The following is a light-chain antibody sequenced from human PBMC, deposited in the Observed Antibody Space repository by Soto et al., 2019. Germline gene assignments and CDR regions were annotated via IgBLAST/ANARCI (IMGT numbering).Light chain of an antibody. CDR3: QQYDNLPLS. CDR2: DAS. Sequence: DIQMTQSPSFLSASVGDRVTITCQASQDITNSLNWYQQKPGKAPKLLMYDASNLETGVPSRYSGSGSGTDFTFTISSMQAEDIATYYCQQYDNLPLSFGVGTKVQIK. J-gene: IGKJ4*01. V-gene: IGKV1-33*01. CDR1: QDITNS.